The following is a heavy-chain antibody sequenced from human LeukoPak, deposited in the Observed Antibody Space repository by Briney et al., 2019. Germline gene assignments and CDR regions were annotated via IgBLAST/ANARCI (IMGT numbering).Heavy chain of an antibody. Sequence: GGSLRLSCAASGFTFSSYWMHWVRQAPGKGLVWLSHINGDGSSTNYADSVKSRFTISRDNSKNTLYLQMNSLRAEDTALYFCAQWSRYFDYWGQGTLVTVSS. V-gene: IGHV3-74*01. CDR2: INGDGSST. CDR1: GFTFSSYW. J-gene: IGHJ4*02. D-gene: IGHD1-26*01. CDR3: AQWSRYFDY.